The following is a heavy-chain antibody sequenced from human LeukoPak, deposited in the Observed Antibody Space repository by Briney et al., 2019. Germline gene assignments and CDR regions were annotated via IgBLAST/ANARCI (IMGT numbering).Heavy chain of an antibody. Sequence: QPGESLTLSCAASGFTFSSYAMSWVRQAPGKGLEWVSVISGSGGSTFYADSVKGRFTLSRDNSKNTLYLQMNSLRAEDTAVYYCATEMSSDGGNSDGYFDNWGQGTLVTVSS. J-gene: IGHJ4*01. D-gene: IGHD4-23*01. CDR1: GFTFSSYA. V-gene: IGHV3-23*01. CDR2: ISGSGGST. CDR3: ATEMSSDGGNSDGYFDN.